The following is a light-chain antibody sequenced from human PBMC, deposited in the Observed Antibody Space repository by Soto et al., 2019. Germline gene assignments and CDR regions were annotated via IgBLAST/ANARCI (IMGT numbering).Light chain of an antibody. V-gene: IGLV2-14*01. CDR1: SSDVGAYNY. CDR3: SSYTSSTPVV. Sequence: QSALTQPASVSGSPGQSITISCTGTSSDVGAYNYVSWYQQHPGKAPKLMIYDVSNRPSGVSNRFSGSKSGNAASLTISGLQDEDEADYYCSSYTSSTPVVFGGGTKVTVL. J-gene: IGLJ2*01. CDR2: DVS.